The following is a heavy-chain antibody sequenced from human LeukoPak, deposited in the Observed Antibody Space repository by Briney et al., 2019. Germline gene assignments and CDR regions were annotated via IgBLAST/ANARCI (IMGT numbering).Heavy chain of an antibody. CDR3: ARGSSGSTFDY. Sequence: WMGIINPSGGSTSYAQKFQGRVTMTRDTSTSTVYMELSSLRSEDTAVYYCARGSSGSTFDYWGQGTLVTVSS. CDR2: INPSGGST. J-gene: IGHJ4*02. V-gene: IGHV1-46*01. D-gene: IGHD1-26*01.